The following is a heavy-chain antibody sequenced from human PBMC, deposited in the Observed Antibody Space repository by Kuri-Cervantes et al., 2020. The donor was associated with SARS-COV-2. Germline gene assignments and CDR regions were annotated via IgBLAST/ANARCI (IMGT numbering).Heavy chain of an antibody. CDR3: ARHSGGYFDY. J-gene: IGHJ4*02. Sequence: ESLKISCTVSGGSISSYYWSWIRQPPGKGLEWIGYIYYSGSTNCNPSLKSRVTISVDTSKNQFSLKLSSVTAADTAVYYCARHSGGYFDYWGQGTLVTVSS. CDR2: IYYSGST. D-gene: IGHD3-10*01. CDR1: GGSISSYY. V-gene: IGHV4-59*08.